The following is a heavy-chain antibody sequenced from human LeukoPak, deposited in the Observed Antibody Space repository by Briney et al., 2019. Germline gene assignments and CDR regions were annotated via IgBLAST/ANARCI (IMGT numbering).Heavy chain of an antibody. D-gene: IGHD5-18*01. V-gene: IGHV4-34*01. Sequence: SETLSLTCAVYGGSFSGYYWSWIRQPPGKGLEWIGEINHSGSTNYNPSLKSRVTISVDTSKNQFSLKLSSVTAADTAVYYCARGRGYSYGYYYHYDGMDVWGQGTTVTVSS. CDR1: GGSFSGYY. CDR3: ARGRGYSYGYYYHYDGMDV. CDR2: INHSGST. J-gene: IGHJ6*02.